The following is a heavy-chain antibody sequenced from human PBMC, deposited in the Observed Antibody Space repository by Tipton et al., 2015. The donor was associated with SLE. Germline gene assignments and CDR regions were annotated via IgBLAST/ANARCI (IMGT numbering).Heavy chain of an antibody. V-gene: IGHV4-39*07. Sequence: LSLTCTVSGGSITSSSYYWVWIRQPPGKGLGWIGSIYSSGYTYYNPSLKSRISISVDTSKSQFSLKLNSVTAADTAVYYCATPGYFGSGSSVAYWGQGTLVAVSS. CDR1: GGSITSSSYY. J-gene: IGHJ4*02. CDR3: ATPGYFGSGSSVAY. D-gene: IGHD3-10*01. CDR2: IYSSGYT.